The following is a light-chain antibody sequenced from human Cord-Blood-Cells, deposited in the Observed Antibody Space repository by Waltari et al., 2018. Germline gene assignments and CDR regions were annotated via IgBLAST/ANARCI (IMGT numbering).Light chain of an antibody. CDR3: QQSYSTRWT. J-gene: IGKJ1*01. V-gene: IGKV1-39*01. CDR2: AAS. CDR1: QSISSY. Sequence: TQMAPSPSSLSASVGVIVTITCRASQSISSYLNWYQQKPGKAPKHLIYAASSLQSGVPSRFSGSGSGTDFTLTISSLQPEDFATYYCQQSYSTRWTFGQGTKVEIK.